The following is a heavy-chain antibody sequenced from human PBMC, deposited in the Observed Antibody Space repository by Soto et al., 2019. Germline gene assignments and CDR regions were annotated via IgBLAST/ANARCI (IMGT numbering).Heavy chain of an antibody. CDR1: GFTFSNYW. V-gene: IGHV3-74*01. Sequence: EVQLVESGGGLVQPGGSLRLSCAASGFTFSNYWMHWVRQTPGKGLVWVSRINSDGSSTSYADSVKGRFTISRDNAKNTLYLQMNSLRAADRAVSYCARAIFYWGQGTLVTVSS. J-gene: IGHJ4*02. CDR3: ARAIFY. CDR2: INSDGSST. D-gene: IGHD3-9*01.